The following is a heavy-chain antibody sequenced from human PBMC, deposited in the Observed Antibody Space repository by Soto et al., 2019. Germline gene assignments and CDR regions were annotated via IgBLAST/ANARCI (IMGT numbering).Heavy chain of an antibody. CDR3: AAQTSTIFAVVTPGLFDP. J-gene: IGHJ5*02. CDR1: GGSVSSGSYY. Sequence: SETLSLTCTVSGGSVSSGSYYWGWIREPPGKGLEWIGNIYYSGSTNDNPSLKSRGTISVDTSKNQFSLTLSSVTAAYTAVYYCAAQTSTIFAVVTPGLFDPWGQGTLVTVSS. D-gene: IGHD3-3*01. V-gene: IGHV4-61*01. CDR2: IYYSGST.